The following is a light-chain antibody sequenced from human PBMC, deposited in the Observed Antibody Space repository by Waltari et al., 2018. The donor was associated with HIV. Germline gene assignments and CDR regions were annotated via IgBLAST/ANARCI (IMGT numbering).Light chain of an antibody. CDR2: EVR. J-gene: IGLJ3*02. V-gene: IGLV2-14*01. Sequence: QSALTQPASVSGSPGQSITLSCPGTSMDIGTDNYVSWYQQHPGRVPKLIISEVRNRPSGVSNRFSGSKSGNTASLTISGLQAEDEADYYCSSYRSTVGVVFGGGTKVTVL. CDR3: SSYRSTVGVV. CDR1: SMDIGTDNY.